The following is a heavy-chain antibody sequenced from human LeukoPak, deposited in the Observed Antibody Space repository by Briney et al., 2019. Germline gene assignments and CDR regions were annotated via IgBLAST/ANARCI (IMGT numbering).Heavy chain of an antibody. Sequence: GGSLRLSCAASGFTFSSYAMSWVRQAPGKGLEWVSYITTSSTGIYYSDSAKGRFTISRDNSKNTLYLQMNSLRAEDTAVYYCARSVVSDYVSAFDIWGQGTMVTVSS. CDR3: ARSVVSDYVSAFDI. J-gene: IGHJ3*02. CDR1: GFTFSSYA. CDR2: ITTSSTGI. D-gene: IGHD4-17*01. V-gene: IGHV3-48*01.